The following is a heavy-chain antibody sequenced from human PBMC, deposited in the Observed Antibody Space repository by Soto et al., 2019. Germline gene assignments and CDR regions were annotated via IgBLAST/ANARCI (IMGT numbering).Heavy chain of an antibody. CDR2: ISYDGSNK. J-gene: IGHJ4*02. D-gene: IGHD3-22*01. CDR1: GFTFSSYA. Sequence: GGSLSLSCAASGFTFSSYAMHWVRQAPGKGLEWVAVISYDGSNKYYADSVKGRFTISRDNSNNMLYLQMNSLRAEDTAVYYCVRDHDDSSGFYWGQGTLVTVSS. V-gene: IGHV3-30-3*01. CDR3: VRDHDDSSGFY.